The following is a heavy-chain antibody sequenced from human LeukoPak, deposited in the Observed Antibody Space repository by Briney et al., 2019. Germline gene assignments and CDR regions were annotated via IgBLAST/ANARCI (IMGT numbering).Heavy chain of an antibody. J-gene: IGHJ4*02. Sequence: GGSLRLSCAASGFSFTNYGMHWVRQAPGKGLQWVADISYDGSNKYYADSVTGRFSISRDNSKNTLYLQMNSLGAEDTAVYYCAKDWGFQFASGSYCEYWGRGTLVTVSS. CDR2: ISYDGSNK. D-gene: IGHD3-10*01. V-gene: IGHV3-30*18. CDR1: GFSFTNYG. CDR3: AKDWGFQFASGSYCEY.